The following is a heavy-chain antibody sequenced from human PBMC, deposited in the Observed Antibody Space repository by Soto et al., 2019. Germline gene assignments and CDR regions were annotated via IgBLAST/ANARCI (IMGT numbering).Heavy chain of an antibody. CDR2: INHSGST. J-gene: IGHJ4*02. CDR3: ARDVRNTIFGVVKGVEY. CDR1: GGSFSCYY. D-gene: IGHD3-3*01. Sequence: LSLTCAVYGGSFSCYYWSWIRQPPGKVLEWIGEINHSGSTNYNPSLKSRVTISVDTSKNQFSLKLSSVTAADTAVYYCARDVRNTIFGVVKGVEYWGQGTLVTVS. V-gene: IGHV4-34*01.